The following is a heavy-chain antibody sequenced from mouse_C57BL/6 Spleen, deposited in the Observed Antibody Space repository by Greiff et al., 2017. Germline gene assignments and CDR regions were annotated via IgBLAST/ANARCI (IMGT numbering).Heavy chain of an antibody. D-gene: IGHD2-4*01. Sequence: QVQLQQPGTELVKPGASVKLSCKASGYTFTSYWMYWVKQRPGQGLEWIGNINPSNGGTNYNEKFKSKATLSVDKSSSTAYMQHRSMTSEDSADYYCATIYDYDRGYYAMDYWGQGTSVTVSS. CDR2: INPSNGGT. CDR1: GYTFTSYW. V-gene: IGHV1-53*01. CDR3: ATIYDYDRGYYAMDY. J-gene: IGHJ4*01.